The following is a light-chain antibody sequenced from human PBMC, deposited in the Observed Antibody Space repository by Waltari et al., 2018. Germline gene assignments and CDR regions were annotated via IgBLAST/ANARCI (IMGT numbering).Light chain of an antibody. CDR2: KAT. J-gene: IGLJ3*02. Sequence: QTVVTQEPSLSVSPGGTVTLTCALSSGSVSSTSYATWYQQTPGQAPRTLVYKATRRSSGVPDRFSGSILGNKAALPITGAQADDESDYYCSLYTGSGIWVFGGGTKLTVL. V-gene: IGLV8-61*01. CDR1: SGSVSSTSY. CDR3: SLYTGSGIWV.